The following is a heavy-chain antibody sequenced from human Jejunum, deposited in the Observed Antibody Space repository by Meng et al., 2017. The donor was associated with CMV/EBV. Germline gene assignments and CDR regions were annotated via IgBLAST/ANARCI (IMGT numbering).Heavy chain of an antibody. D-gene: IGHD2-2*01. J-gene: IGHJ4*02. CDR1: FTFSTYA. Sequence: FTFSTYAMTWVRQAPGKGLEWVATIKSDGSEEHYVDSVRGRFTISRDNAKNSLHLQIDSLRAEDTAVYHCARDCSTSCPFQPRGDYWGQGTLVTVSS. V-gene: IGHV3-7*01. CDR3: ARDCSTSCPFQPRGDY. CDR2: IKSDGSEE.